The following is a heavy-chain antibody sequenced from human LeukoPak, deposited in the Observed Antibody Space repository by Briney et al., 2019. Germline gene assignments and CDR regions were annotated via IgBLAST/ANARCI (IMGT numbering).Heavy chain of an antibody. CDR1: GYTFTSYG. CDR3: ARGGVGYCSGGSCPFNWFDP. V-gene: IGHV1-18*01. J-gene: IGHJ5*02. CDR2: ISPYNGNK. D-gene: IGHD2-15*01. Sequence: ASVKVSCKASGYTFTSYGISWVRQAPGQGLEWMGWISPYNGNKDYAQKVQGRVTMTTDTSTSTAYMELRILRSDDTAVYYCARGGVGYCSGGSCPFNWFDPWGQGTLVTVSS.